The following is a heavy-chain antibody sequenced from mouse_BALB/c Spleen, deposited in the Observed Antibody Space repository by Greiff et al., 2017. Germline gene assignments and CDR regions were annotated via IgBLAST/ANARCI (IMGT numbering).Heavy chain of an antibody. D-gene: IGHD1-1*01. J-gene: IGHJ4*01. CDR2: ISTYYGDA. CDR1: GYTFTDYA. Sequence: QVQLKESGAELVRPGVSVKISCKGSGYTFTDYAMHWVKQSHAQSLEWIGVISTYYGDASYNQKFKGKATMTVDKSSSTAYMELARLTSEDSAIYYCARGGITTVSGSMDYWGQGTSVTVSS. V-gene: IGHV1S137*01. CDR3: ARGGITTVSGSMDY.